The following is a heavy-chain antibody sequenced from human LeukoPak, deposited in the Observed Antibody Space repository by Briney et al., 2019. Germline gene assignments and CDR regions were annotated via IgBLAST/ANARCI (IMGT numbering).Heavy chain of an antibody. J-gene: IGHJ4*02. Sequence: GRSLRLSCVASGFPFSSYSFHWVRQAPGKGLEWVALLSYDGSIKHYADSVKGRSTLSRDNSKSSVYLQMDSLKADDTAVYYCARGVSTWYRIDYWGQGTLVTVSS. CDR3: ARGVSTWYRIDY. V-gene: IGHV3-30*01. CDR1: GFPFSSYS. D-gene: IGHD6-13*01. CDR2: LSYDGSIK.